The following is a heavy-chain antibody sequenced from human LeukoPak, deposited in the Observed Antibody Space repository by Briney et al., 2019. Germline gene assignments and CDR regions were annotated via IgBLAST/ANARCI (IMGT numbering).Heavy chain of an antibody. J-gene: IGHJ5*02. CDR1: GGSISSSSYY. CDR3: ARGKDPGSLGNP. CDR2: IYYSGST. Sequence: SETLSLTCTVSGGSISSSSYYWGWIRQPPGKGLEWIGSIYYSGSTYYNPSLKSRVTISVDTSKNQFSLKLSSVTAADTAVYYCARGKDPGSLGNPWGQGTLVTVSS. D-gene: IGHD2-15*01. V-gene: IGHV4-39*07.